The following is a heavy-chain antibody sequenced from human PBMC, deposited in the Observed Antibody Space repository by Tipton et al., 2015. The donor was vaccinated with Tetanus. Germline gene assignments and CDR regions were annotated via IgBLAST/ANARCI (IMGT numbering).Heavy chain of an antibody. V-gene: IGHV3-53*01. CDR2: MYSGGDT. Sequence: SLRLSCVASGFIVSSHYMSWVRQAPGKDLEWVSVMYSGGDTYYVDSVKGRFSISRDNAKNTLYLQMNSLRVEDTAVYYCVRDGGSSGWLAYWGQGTLVTVSS. CDR3: VRDGGSSGWLAY. J-gene: IGHJ4*02. CDR1: GFIVSSHY. D-gene: IGHD6-19*01.